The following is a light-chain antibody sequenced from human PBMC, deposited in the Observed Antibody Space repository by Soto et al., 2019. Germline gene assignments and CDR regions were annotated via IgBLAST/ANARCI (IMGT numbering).Light chain of an antibody. V-gene: IGKV3-20*01. CDR1: ESVSSN. CDR3: QQYDSSPRT. Sequence: EMVMTQSPATLSVSPGESAPLPRRASESVSSNLAWYQQKPGQAPRLLIYRTSNRATGIPDRFSGSGSGTEFTLTIRRLDPEEFAVYGCQQYDSSPRTVGQWTKVELK. CDR2: RTS. J-gene: IGKJ1*01.